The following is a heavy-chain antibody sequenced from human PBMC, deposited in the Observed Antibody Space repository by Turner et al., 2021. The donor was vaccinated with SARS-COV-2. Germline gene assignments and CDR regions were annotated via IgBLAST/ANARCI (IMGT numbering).Heavy chain of an antibody. CDR1: GFTFSRYA. D-gene: IGHD1-26*01. CDR2: ISGSGGTT. J-gene: IGHJ3*02. V-gene: IGHV3-23*01. CDR3: ARDRRVGDGYISEFPNDAFDI. Sequence: EVQLLESGGGLVQPGGSLRLSCAASGFTFSRYALSWVRQAPGKGLEWVSTISGSGGTTYYADSVKGRFTISRDNSKNTLYLQMNSLRAEDTAVYYCARDRRVGDGYISEFPNDAFDIWGQGTMVTVSS.